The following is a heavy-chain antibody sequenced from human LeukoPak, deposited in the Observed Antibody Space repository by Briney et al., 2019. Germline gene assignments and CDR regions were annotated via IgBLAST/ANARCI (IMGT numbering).Heavy chain of an antibody. V-gene: IGHV1-18*01. CDR3: ARDNYCSSTSCYLGRGWFDP. CDR1: GYTFTSYG. D-gene: IGHD2-2*01. CDR2: ISAYNGNT. J-gene: IGHJ5*02. Sequence: ASVKVSCKASGYTFTSYGISWVRQAPGQGLEWMGWISAYNGNTNYAQKLQGRVTMTTDTSTSTAYMELRSLRSDDTAVYYYARDNYCSSTSCYLGRGWFDPWGQGTLVTVSS.